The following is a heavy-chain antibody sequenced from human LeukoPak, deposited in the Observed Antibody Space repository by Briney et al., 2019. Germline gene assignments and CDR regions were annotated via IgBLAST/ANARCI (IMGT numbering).Heavy chain of an antibody. CDR1: GGTFSSHT. J-gene: IGHJ6*02. CDR3: ARIPSGDVDTAMVMYYHYGMDV. CDR2: IIPLFGIV. D-gene: IGHD5-18*01. Sequence: SVKVSCKASGGTFSSHTISWVRQAPEQGLEWMGRIIPLFGIVNYAEKFQDRVTITADKSTNTAYMEVSSLRSEDTAVYYCARIPSGDVDTAMVMYYHYGMDVWGQGTTVTVSS. V-gene: IGHV1-69*02.